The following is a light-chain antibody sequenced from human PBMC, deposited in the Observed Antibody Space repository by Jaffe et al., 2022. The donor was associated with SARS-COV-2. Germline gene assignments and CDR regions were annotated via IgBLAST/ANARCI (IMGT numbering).Light chain of an antibody. CDR2: GAS. CDR3: QQYEYWYT. CDR1: QSVSTN. J-gene: IGKJ2*01. Sequence: EIVMTQSPATLSASPGERVTLSCRASQSVSTNLAWYQQRPGQAPRLLIYGASTRATGIPARFSGSGSGAEFTLTISSLQSEDYAVYYCQQYEYWYTSGQGTKLDIK. V-gene: IGKV3-15*01.